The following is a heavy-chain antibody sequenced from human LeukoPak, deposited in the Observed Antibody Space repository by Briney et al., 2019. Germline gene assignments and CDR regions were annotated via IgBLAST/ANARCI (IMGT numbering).Heavy chain of an antibody. V-gene: IGHV4-4*07. D-gene: IGHD3-10*01. CDR3: ARLYARQREYNWFDP. Sequence: SETLSLTCTVSGGSISSYYWSWIRQPAGKGLEWIGRIYISGSTNYNPSLKSRVTMSVDTSKNQFSLKLSSVTAADTAVYYCARLYARQREYNWFDPWGQGTLITVSS. CDR1: GGSISSYY. CDR2: IYISGST. J-gene: IGHJ5*02.